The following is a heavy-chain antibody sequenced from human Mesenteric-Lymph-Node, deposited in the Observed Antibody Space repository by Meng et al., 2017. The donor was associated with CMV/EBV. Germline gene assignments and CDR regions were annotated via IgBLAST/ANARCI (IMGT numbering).Heavy chain of an antibody. V-gene: IGHV3-74*01. CDR2: INSDGSRT. Sequence: GESLKISCAASGFSFSNYWMHWVRQAPGKGLVWVSRINSDGSRTTYADSVKGRFTISRDISKNTLYLQMNSLRAEDTATYFCARYYDFWGGSSNVYFFDYWGQGALVTVSS. CDR1: GFSFSNYW. CDR3: ARYYDFWGGSSNVYFFDY. J-gene: IGHJ4*02. D-gene: IGHD3-3*01.